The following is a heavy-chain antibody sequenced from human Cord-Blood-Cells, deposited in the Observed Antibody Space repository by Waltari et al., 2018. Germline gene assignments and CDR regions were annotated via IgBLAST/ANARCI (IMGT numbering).Heavy chain of an antibody. CDR2: ISYDGSNK. V-gene: IGHV3-30-3*01. D-gene: IGHD3-16*01. CDR1: GFTFRRYA. J-gene: IGHJ2*01. Sequence: QVQLVESGGGVVQPGRSLRLSCAASGFTFRRYAIHWVRPAPGKGLEWVAVISYDGSNKYYADSVKGRFTISRDNSKNTLYLQMNSLRAEDTAVYYCAREGLGEDWYFDLWGRGTLVTVSS. CDR3: AREGLGEDWYFDL.